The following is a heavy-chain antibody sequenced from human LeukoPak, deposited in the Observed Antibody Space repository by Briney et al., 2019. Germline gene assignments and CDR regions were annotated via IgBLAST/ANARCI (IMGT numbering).Heavy chain of an antibody. Sequence: GGSLRLSCAASGFIFNNYGLIWVRQAPGKGLQWVSAISNDGGGTTYADFVKGRFTISRDNSKNTLFLQMSSLRAEDTAVYYCARDGELRFLAYMDVWGKGTTVTVSS. CDR3: ARDGELRFLAYMDV. V-gene: IGHV3-23*01. CDR2: ISNDGGGT. D-gene: IGHD3-3*01. J-gene: IGHJ6*03. CDR1: GFIFNNYG.